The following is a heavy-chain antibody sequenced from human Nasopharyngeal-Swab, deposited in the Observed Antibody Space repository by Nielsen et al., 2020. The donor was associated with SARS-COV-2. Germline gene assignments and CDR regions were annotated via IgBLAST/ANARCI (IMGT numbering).Heavy chain of an antibody. CDR2: IKEDGSQK. Sequence: GESLKISCAVSGFTSSTFWMTWVRQAPGKGLEWVANIKEDGSQKYYLDSVKGRFTISRDNAKNSLYLQMNSLRAEDTAIYFCARAVAGATDYWGQGTLVTVSS. CDR3: ARAVAGATDY. V-gene: IGHV3-7*03. D-gene: IGHD1-26*01. J-gene: IGHJ4*02. CDR1: GFTSSTFW.